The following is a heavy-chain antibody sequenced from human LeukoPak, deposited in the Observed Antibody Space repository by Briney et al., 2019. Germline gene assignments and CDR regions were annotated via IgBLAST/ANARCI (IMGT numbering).Heavy chain of an antibody. CDR2: VTWNGGST. J-gene: IGHJ4*02. V-gene: IGHV3-20*04. CDR3: ARGEMATTYFDY. D-gene: IGHD5-24*01. Sequence: GGSLRLSCTASGFTFDEYGMAWVRQAPGKGLEWVSGVTWNGGSTGYAGAVKGRFTISRDNSKNTLYLQMNSLRAEDTAVYYCARGEMATTYFDYWGQGTLVTVSS. CDR1: GFTFDEYG.